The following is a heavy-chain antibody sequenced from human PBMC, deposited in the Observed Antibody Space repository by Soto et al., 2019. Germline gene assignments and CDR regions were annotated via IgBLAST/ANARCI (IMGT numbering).Heavy chain of an antibody. CDR2: IIAYNGNT. Sequence: ASVKVSCKASGYTFTSYGISWVRQAPGQGLEWVGWIIAYNGNTNYAQKLQGRVTMTTDTSTSTAYMELRSLRSDDTAVYYCARVYLYCSSGSCYPEATDSYHGMDVWGQGTTVTVSS. D-gene: IGHD2-15*01. CDR3: ARVYLYCSSGSCYPEATDSYHGMDV. V-gene: IGHV1-18*01. CDR1: GYTFTSYG. J-gene: IGHJ6*02.